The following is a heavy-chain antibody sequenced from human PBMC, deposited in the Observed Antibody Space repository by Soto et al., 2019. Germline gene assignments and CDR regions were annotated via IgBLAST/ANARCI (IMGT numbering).Heavy chain of an antibody. CDR2: INHSGST. Sequence: QVQLQQWGAGLLKPSETLSLTCAVFGVSFSGYYWNWIRQPPGKGLEWIGEINHSGSTNYNPSLKSRVTISVDTSKNQFSLKLSSVTAADTAVYYCARGGGSGVFDYWGQGTLVTVSS. CDR3: ARGGGSGVFDY. V-gene: IGHV4-34*01. D-gene: IGHD6-19*01. J-gene: IGHJ4*02. CDR1: GVSFSGYY.